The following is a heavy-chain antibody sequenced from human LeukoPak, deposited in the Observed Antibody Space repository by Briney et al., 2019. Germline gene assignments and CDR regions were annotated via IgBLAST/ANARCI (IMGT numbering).Heavy chain of an antibody. Sequence: GGSLRLSCAASGFTFSSYAMHWVRQAPGKGLEYVSAISSNGGSTYYANSVKGRFTISRDNSKNTLYLQMGSLRAEDMAVYYCARGPDYDFWSGYLHYWGQGTLVTASS. CDR3: ARGPDYDFWSGYLHY. J-gene: IGHJ4*02. CDR2: ISSNGGST. CDR1: GFTFSSYA. V-gene: IGHV3-64*01. D-gene: IGHD3-3*01.